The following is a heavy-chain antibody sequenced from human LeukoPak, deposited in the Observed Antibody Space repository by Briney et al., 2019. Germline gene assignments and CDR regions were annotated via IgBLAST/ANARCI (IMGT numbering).Heavy chain of an antibody. V-gene: IGHV3-74*01. CDR1: GFTFSSYW. CDR2: IFSGGSST. J-gene: IGHJ6*02. CDR3: ARDFLYGMDV. Sequence: GGSLRLSCAASGFTFSSYWMHWVRQAPGKGLVWVSRIFSGGSSTSYADSVKGRFTISRDNAKNTLYLQMNSLRAEDTAVYYCARDFLYGMDVWGQGTTVTVSS.